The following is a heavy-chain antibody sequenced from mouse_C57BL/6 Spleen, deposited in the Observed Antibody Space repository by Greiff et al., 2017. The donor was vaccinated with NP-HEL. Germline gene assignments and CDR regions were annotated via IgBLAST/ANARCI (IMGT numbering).Heavy chain of an antibody. J-gene: IGHJ4*01. CDR2: IDPSDSET. CDR3: ARSDYYGSSPYAMDY. Sequence: VQLQQPGAELVRPGSSVKLSCKASGYTFTSYWMHWVKQRPIQGLEWIGNIDPSDSETHYNQKFKDKATLTVDKSSSTAYMQLSSLTSEDSAVYYCARSDYYGSSPYAMDYWGQGTSVTVSS. CDR1: GYTFTSYW. V-gene: IGHV1-52*01. D-gene: IGHD1-1*01.